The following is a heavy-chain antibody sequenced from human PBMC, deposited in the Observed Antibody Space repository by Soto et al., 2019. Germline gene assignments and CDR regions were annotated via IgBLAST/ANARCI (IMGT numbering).Heavy chain of an antibody. Sequence: SETLSLTCTVSGGSISSSSYYWGWIRQPPGKGLEWIGSIYYSGSTYYNPSLKSRVTISVDTSKNQFSLKLSSVTAADTAVYYCASRLYSGYDYRVYWGQGTLVTVSS. CDR3: ASRLYSGYDYRVY. CDR1: GGSISSSSYY. J-gene: IGHJ4*02. V-gene: IGHV4-39*01. CDR2: IYYSGST. D-gene: IGHD5-12*01.